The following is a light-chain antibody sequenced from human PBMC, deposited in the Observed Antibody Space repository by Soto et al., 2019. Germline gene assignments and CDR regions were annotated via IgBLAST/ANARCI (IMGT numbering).Light chain of an antibody. CDR3: QQRSNWPPEYT. Sequence: EIVLTQSPATLSLSPGERATLSCRASQRVSSYLAWYQQKPGQAPRLLIYDAFNRATGIPARFSGSGSGTDFTLTIGSPEPEDFAVYYCQQRSNWPPEYTFGQGTKLEIK. CDR1: QRVSSY. J-gene: IGKJ2*01. V-gene: IGKV3-11*01. CDR2: DAF.